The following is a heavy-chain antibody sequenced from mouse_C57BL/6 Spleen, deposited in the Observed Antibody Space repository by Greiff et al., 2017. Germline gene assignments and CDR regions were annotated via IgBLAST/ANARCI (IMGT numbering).Heavy chain of an antibody. V-gene: IGHV5-16*01. D-gene: IGHD2-2*01. J-gene: IGHJ2*01. CDR3: ARYGYDGDFDY. CDR1: GFTFSDYY. CDR2: INYDGSST. Sequence: EVNVVESEGGLVQPGSSMKLSCTASGFTFSDYYMAWVRQVPEKGLEWVANINYDGSSTYYLDSLKSRFIISRDNAKNILYLQMSSLKSEDTATYYCARYGYDGDFDYWGQGTTLTVSS.